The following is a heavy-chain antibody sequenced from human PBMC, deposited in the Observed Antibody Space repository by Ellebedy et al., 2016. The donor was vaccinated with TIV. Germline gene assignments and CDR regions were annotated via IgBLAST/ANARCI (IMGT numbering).Heavy chain of an antibody. D-gene: IGHD3/OR15-3a*01. Sequence: GESLKISCAASGYTFTNHGMHWVRQAPGKGLEWVAVIWSNGGTKYYTDSVKGRFAISRDDSKNTVYRQMSSLRADDTAVYHCVKDASLDFSTYACRRWRFDPWGQGTLVTVST. J-gene: IGHJ5*02. CDR1: GYTFTNHG. CDR2: IWSNGGTK. CDR3: VKDASLDFSTYACRRWRFDP. V-gene: IGHV3-33*06.